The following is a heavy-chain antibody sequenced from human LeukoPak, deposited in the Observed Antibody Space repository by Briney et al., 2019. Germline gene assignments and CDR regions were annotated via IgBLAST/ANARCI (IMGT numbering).Heavy chain of an antibody. D-gene: IGHD6-13*01. Sequence: SETLSLTCTVSGGSISSSTYSWGWIRQPPGKGLEWIGSIYYSGSTYYNPSLKGRVMISVDTSKNQFSLSSVTAADTAVYYCARHSRGPAAGPAFDYWGQGTLVTVSS. J-gene: IGHJ4*02. CDR2: IYYSGST. CDR3: ARHSRGPAAGPAFDY. V-gene: IGHV4-39*01. CDR1: GGSISSSTYS.